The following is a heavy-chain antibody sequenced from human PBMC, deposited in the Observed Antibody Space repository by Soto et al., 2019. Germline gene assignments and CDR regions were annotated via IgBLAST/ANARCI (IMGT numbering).Heavy chain of an antibody. CDR1: GDSISSPNW. Sequence: QVRLQESGPGLVKASETLSLTCAVSGDSISSPNWWSWYRQSPGKGLELIGEMFASGSSNYNPSLDGRVTISLDTSKNQFSLTLTSLTAADTAIYYCAREGFDHRPDYWGQGIPVSVSS. CDR2: MFASGSS. J-gene: IGHJ4*02. V-gene: IGHV4-4*02. CDR3: AREGFDHRPDY.